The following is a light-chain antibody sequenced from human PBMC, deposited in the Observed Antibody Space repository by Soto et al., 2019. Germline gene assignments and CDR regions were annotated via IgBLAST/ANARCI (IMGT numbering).Light chain of an antibody. CDR1: QSVSSSF. CDR3: QHYGRSPT. V-gene: IGKV3-20*01. Sequence: EIVLTQSPGTLSLSPGERATLSCRASQSVSSSFLAWYQQKPGQAPRLLIYGASSRATGIPDRFSGSGSGTDFTLTISRLEPEDFAVYHCQHYGRSPTFGQGTKVEMK. CDR2: GAS. J-gene: IGKJ1*01.